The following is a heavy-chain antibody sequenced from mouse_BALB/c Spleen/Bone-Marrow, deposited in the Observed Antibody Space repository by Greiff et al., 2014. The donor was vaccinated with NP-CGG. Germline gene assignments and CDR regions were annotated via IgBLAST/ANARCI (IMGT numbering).Heavy chain of an antibody. D-gene: IGHD2-2*01. CDR3: AKKGISTVVATAYYFDY. V-gene: IGHV1S132*01. CDR1: GYTFTSYW. J-gene: IGHJ2*01. CDR2: IFPGTGTT. Sequence: QVQLQQSGVELVKPGASVKLSCKTSGYTFTSYWIQWVKQRPGQGLGRIGEIFPGTGTTYYNEKFKDKATLTIDTSSSTAYMQLSSLTSEDSAVYFCAKKGISTVVATAYYFDYWGQGSTVTVSS.